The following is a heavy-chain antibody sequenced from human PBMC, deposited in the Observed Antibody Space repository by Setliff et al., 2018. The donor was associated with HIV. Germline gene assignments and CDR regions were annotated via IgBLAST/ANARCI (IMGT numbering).Heavy chain of an antibody. V-gene: IGHV4-61*02. CDR2: IYSNGKT. Sequence: SETLSLTCTVSGGSITSSTYYWSWLRQPAGKGLEWIGRIYSNGKTDYNPSLKSRVTISEDTSKNQFSLKVNSVTAADTAMYFCARESPDGLDYWGQGSLVTVSS. CDR1: GGSITSSTYY. CDR3: ARESPDGLDY. J-gene: IGHJ4*02. D-gene: IGHD2-8*01.